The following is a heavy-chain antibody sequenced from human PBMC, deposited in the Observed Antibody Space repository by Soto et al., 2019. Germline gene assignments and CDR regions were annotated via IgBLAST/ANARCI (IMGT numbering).Heavy chain of an antibody. D-gene: IGHD3-10*01. Sequence: ASVKVSCKASGYTFTSYYMHWVRQAPGQGLEWMGIINPSGGSTSYAQKFQGRVTMTTDTSTSTAYMELRSLRSDDTAVYYCARPYGSGSYPEYYYYYYGMDVWGQGTTVTVSS. CDR2: INPSGGST. CDR3: ARPYGSGSYPEYYYYYYGMDV. J-gene: IGHJ6*02. CDR1: GYTFTSYY. V-gene: IGHV1-46*01.